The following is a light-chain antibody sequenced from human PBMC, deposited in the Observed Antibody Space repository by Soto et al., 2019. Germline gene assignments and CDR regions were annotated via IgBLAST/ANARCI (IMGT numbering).Light chain of an antibody. CDR3: QQYYSYLT. CDR2: KAS. Sequence: DIQRTQSPSTLSASVGDRVTITCRASQSIDTALAWYQQKPGKAPNLLIYKASNLESGVPSRFSGSGSGTEFTLTISSLQPDDFATYYCQQYYSYLTFGQGTKVDIK. CDR1: QSIDTA. V-gene: IGKV1-5*03. J-gene: IGKJ2*01.